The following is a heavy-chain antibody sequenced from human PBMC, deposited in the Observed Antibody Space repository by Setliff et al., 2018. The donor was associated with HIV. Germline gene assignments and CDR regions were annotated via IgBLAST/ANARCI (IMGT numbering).Heavy chain of an antibody. Sequence: PSETLSLTCAVSGGSISSNTYYWGWIRQPPGKGLEWIGSIYHSGSASHNPSLKSRITISVDTSKNQFSLKLRSVTAADTAVYYCASSRSLFGEEYFHHWGQGTLVTVSS. CDR2: IYHSGSA. D-gene: IGHD3-10*02. J-gene: IGHJ1*01. CDR1: GGSISSNTYY. CDR3: ASSRSLFGEEYFHH. V-gene: IGHV4-39*01.